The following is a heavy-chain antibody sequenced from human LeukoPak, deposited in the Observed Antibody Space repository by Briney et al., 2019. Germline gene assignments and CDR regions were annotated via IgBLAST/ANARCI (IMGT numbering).Heavy chain of an antibody. CDR1: GGTFSSYA. CDR3: ARGGPIDYDILTGYYSAHY. Sequence: SVKVSCKASGGTFSSYAISWVRQAPGQGLEWMGGIIPIFGTANYAQKFQGRVTITADESTSTAYMELSSLRSEDTAVYYCARGGPIDYDILTGYYSAHYWGQEPWSPSPQ. CDR2: IIPIFGTA. V-gene: IGHV1-69*13. J-gene: IGHJ4*01. D-gene: IGHD3-9*01.